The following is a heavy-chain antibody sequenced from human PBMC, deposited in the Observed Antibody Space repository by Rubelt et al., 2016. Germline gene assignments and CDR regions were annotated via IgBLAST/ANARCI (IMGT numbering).Heavy chain of an antibody. V-gene: IGHV3-21*01. CDR3: AREVTAVAASEFDY. Sequence: EVQLVESGGGLVKPGGSLRLSCAASGFTFSSYSMNWVRQAPGKGLEWVSSISRSSSYIYYADSVKGRFTISRDNAKNSLYLQMKSLRAEDTAVYYCAREVTAVAASEFDYWGQGTLVTVSS. CDR2: ISRSSSYI. D-gene: IGHD6-19*01. CDR1: GFTFSSYS. J-gene: IGHJ4*02.